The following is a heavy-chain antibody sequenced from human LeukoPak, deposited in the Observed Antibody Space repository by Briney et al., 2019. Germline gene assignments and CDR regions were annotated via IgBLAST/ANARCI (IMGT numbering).Heavy chain of an antibody. CDR3: ARGPRYYDYVWGSYRYNYFDY. CDR2: INHSGST. J-gene: IGHJ4*02. D-gene: IGHD3-16*02. CDR1: GGSLSGYY. Sequence: PSETLSLTCAVYGGSLSGYYWSWIRQPPGKGLEWIGEINHSGSTNYNPSLKSRVTISVDTSKNQFSLKLSSVTAADTAVYYCARGPRYYDYVWGSYRYNYFDYWGQGTLVTVSS. V-gene: IGHV4-34*01.